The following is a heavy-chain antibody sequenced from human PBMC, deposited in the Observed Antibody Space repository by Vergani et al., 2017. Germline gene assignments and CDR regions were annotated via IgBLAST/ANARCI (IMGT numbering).Heavy chain of an antibody. CDR2: IYYSGST. J-gene: IGHJ6*03. CDR3: ARDLRTWGYMDV. D-gene: IGHD3-16*01. V-gene: IGHV4-31*03. Sequence: QVQLQESGPGLVKPSQTLSLTCTVSGGSISSGGYYWSWVRQHPGKGLEWVGYIYYSGSTYYNPSLNSRVTISVDTSKNQFSLKLSSVTAADTAVYYCARDLRTWGYMDVWDKGTTVTVSS. CDR1: GGSISSGGYY.